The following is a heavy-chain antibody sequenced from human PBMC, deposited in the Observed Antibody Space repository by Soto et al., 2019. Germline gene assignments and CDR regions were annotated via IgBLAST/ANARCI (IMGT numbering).Heavy chain of an antibody. CDR3: AKLNGMEASYFDY. J-gene: IGHJ4*01. V-gene: IGHV3-23*01. D-gene: IGHD1-1*01. Sequence: PGGSLRLSCEASGFMFSYFAMSWVRQAPGKGLEWVSSIDKSGGTASYADSVKGRFTISRDNSKNTLYLQLNGMGAEDTAVYYWAKLNGMEASYFDYWGHGTLVTVSS. CDR2: IDKSGGTA. CDR1: GFMFSYFA.